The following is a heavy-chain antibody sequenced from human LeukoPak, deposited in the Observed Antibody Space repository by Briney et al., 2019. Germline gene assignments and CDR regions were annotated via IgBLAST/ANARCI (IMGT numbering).Heavy chain of an antibody. Sequence: GGSLRLSCAASGFTFSSYSMNWVRQAPGKGLEWVSSISSSSSYIYYADSVKGRFTISRDNSKNTLYLQMNSLRAEDTAVYYCAKVRFGVYCSSTSCYGGFDPWGQGTLVTVSS. D-gene: IGHD2-2*01. J-gene: IGHJ5*02. CDR3: AKVRFGVYCSSTSCYGGFDP. V-gene: IGHV3-21*04. CDR1: GFTFSSYS. CDR2: ISSSSSYI.